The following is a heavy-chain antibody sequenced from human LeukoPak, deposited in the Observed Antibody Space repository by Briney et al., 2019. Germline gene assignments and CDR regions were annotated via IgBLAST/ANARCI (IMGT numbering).Heavy chain of an antibody. D-gene: IGHD5-24*01. V-gene: IGHV3-72*01. CDR1: GFTFSDHF. CDR2: SRNKANSYTT. J-gene: IGHJ4*02. Sequence: QAGGSLRLSCAASGFTFSDHFMDWVRQAPGKGLEWIARSRNKANSYTTEYAASVRGRFIISRDESKNSLHLQMNSLKTEDTAVYYCVRGYNSFDSWGQGTLVTVSS. CDR3: VRGYNSFDS.